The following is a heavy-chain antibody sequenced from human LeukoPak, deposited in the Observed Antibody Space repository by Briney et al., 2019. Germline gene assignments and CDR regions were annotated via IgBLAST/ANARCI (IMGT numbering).Heavy chain of an antibody. CDR3: AKEVTTTTVYFDY. CDR2: ITKVDTT. V-gene: IGHV3-23*01. J-gene: IGHJ4*02. Sequence: PGGSLRLSCAASGFSLVNYDMSWVRQAPGKGLEWVSAITKVDTTYYADSVRGRFTISRDHARNTLYLQMSSLSADDTAVYYCAKEVTTTTVYFDYWGQGSLVTVS. CDR1: GFSLVNYD. D-gene: IGHD1-1*01.